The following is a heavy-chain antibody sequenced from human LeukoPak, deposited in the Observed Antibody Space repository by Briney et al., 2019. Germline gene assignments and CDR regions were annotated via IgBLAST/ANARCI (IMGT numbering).Heavy chain of an antibody. CDR2: INHSGST. CDR3: ARGGDYGDHLDY. J-gene: IGHJ4*02. D-gene: IGHD4-17*01. V-gene: IGHV4-34*01. Sequence: SETLSLTCAVYGGSFSGYYWSWIRQPPGKGLEWIGEINHSGSTNYNPSLKSRVTISVDTSKNQFSLKLSSVTAADTAVYYCARGGDYGDHLDYWGQGTLVTVSS. CDR1: GGSFSGYY.